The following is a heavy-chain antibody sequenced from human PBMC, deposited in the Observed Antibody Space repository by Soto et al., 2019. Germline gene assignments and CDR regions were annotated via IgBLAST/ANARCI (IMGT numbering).Heavy chain of an antibody. J-gene: IGHJ1*01. CDR2: IYWDDDK. D-gene: IGHD3-10*01. CDR1: GFSLSNSGVG. Sequence: HITLKESGHTLVKPTQNLTLTCTFSGFSLSNSGVGVCLIRQPPGKALAWLAVIYWDDDKRYSLSLKSRLTRTKYTPNSQVVLTVTNMDPVAKAPYYCAYRWVGVWGTGHVCFYHWGQGTLVTVS. V-gene: IGHV2-5*02. CDR3: AYRWVGVWGTGHVCFYH.